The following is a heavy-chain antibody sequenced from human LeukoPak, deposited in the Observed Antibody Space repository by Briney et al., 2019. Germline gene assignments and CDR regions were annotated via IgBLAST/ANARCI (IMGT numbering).Heavy chain of an antibody. V-gene: IGHV3-23*01. CDR1: GFTFSSYG. CDR3: AKDLRGAVPPALFDY. J-gene: IGHJ4*02. D-gene: IGHD4-17*01. CDR2: ISGSGGST. Sequence: PGGSLRLSCAASGFTFSSYGMSWVRQAPGKGLEWVSAISGSGGSTYYADSVKGRFTISRDNSKNTLYLQMNSLRAEDTAVYYCAKDLRGAVPPALFDYWGQGTRVTVSS.